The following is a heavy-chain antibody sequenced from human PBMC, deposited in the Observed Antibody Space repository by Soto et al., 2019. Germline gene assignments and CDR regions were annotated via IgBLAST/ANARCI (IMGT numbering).Heavy chain of an antibody. J-gene: IGHJ6*03. Sequence: PRGSLRLSCAASGFTFSSYGMHLVRQAPGKGLEWVAVIWYDGSNKYYADSVKGRFTISRDNSTNTLYLQMNSLRAEDTAVYYCAPAIEYCRCSTCTNYMDVWGKGTTFTASS. CDR1: GFTFSSYG. CDR3: APAIEYCRCSTCTNYMDV. CDR2: IWYDGSNK. V-gene: IGHV3-33*01. D-gene: IGHD2-15*01.